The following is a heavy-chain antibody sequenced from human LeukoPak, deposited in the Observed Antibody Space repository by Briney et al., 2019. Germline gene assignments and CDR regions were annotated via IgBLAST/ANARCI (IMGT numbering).Heavy chain of an antibody. V-gene: IGHV1-8*01. D-gene: IGHD5-18*01. Sequence: ASVKVSCKASGYTFTSYDINWVRQATGQGLEWMGWMNPNSGNTGYAQKFQGRVTMTRNTSISTAYMELSSLRSEDTAVYYCARGGYIYGPAYYYYMDVWGKGATVTVSS. J-gene: IGHJ6*03. CDR2: MNPNSGNT. CDR3: ARGGYIYGPAYYYYMDV. CDR1: GYTFTSYD.